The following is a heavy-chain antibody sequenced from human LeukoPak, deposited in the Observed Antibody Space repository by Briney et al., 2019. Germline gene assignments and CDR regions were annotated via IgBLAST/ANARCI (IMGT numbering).Heavy chain of an antibody. Sequence: PGGSLRLSCAASGFIFSRFAIHWVRQSPGKGLEWVAVISYDGSNKYYTDSVKGRFTVSRDNSKNTLYLQMNSLRPEDTSVYYCATERAGVVTLQYWGQGTLVTVSS. CDR3: ATERAGVVTLQY. V-gene: IGHV3-30*04. D-gene: IGHD2-21*02. J-gene: IGHJ4*02. CDR1: GFIFSRFA. CDR2: ISYDGSNK.